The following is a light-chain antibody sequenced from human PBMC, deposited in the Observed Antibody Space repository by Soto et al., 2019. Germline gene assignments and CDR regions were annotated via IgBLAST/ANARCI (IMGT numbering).Light chain of an antibody. CDR2: GAS. J-gene: IGKJ3*01. V-gene: IGKV1-27*01. CDR1: QAIAHY. Sequence: DIQMTQSPSSLSASVGDRVTITCRASQAIAHYLAWYQQKPGKAPKLLIYGASTLQSGVSSRFSGSRSGTEFTLTISSLQPEDVATYYCQKYNSAPLTFGPGTKVDIK. CDR3: QKYNSAPLT.